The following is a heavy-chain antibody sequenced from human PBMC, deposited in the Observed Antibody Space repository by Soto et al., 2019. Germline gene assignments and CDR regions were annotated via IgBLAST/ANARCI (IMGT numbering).Heavy chain of an antibody. J-gene: IGHJ4*02. CDR2: IYYSGTT. D-gene: IGHD5-18*01. Sequence: SETLSLTCSVSGGSISSYYWSWLRQSPGKGLEWIGYIYYSGTTNYNPSLKGRVTMSVDTSNNHFSLNLYSVTAADTAVYYCARNVDTAKAYYFDYWGQGTLVT. V-gene: IGHV4-59*01. CDR1: GGSISSYY. CDR3: ARNVDTAKAYYFDY.